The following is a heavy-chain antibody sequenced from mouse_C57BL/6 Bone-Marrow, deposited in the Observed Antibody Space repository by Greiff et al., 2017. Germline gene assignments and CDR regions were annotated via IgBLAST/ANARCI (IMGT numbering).Heavy chain of an antibody. V-gene: IGHV3-3*01. J-gene: IGHJ4*01. CDR2: TFYSGIT. CDR3: ARDFPYYYGSSFYYAMDY. CDR1: GFSINSDCY. D-gene: IGHD1-1*01. Sequence: EVQLQQSGPSLVRPSQTLSLTCPVPGFSINSDCYWFWIRQFPGNKLEYIGYTFYSGITYYNQSLESRTYITRDTSKNQFSLKLSSVTTEDTATYYCARDFPYYYGSSFYYAMDYWGQGTSVTVSS.